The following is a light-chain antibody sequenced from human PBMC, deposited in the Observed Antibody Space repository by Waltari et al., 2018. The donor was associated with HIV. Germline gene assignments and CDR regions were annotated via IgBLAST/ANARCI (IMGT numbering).Light chain of an antibody. Sequence: EVVMTQSPATLSVSPGERVTLPCRASQSVSSNLAWYQQKPDQAPRLLIYGASTRASGIPARFSGSGSGTEFTLTISSLQSEDFAVYYCHQYDNWPPWTFGQGTKVEIK. J-gene: IGKJ1*01. V-gene: IGKV3-15*01. CDR2: GAS. CDR1: QSVSSN. CDR3: HQYDNWPPWT.